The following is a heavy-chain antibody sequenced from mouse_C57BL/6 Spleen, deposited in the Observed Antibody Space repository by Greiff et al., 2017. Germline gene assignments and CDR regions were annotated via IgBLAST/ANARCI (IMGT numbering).Heavy chain of an antibody. D-gene: IGHD2-4*01. CDR3: ARDEDYQAWFAD. Sequence: EVQLVESGPGLVKPSQSLSLTCSVTGYSITSGYYWNWIRQFPGNKLEWMGYISYDGSNNYNPSLKNRISITRDTSKNQFFLKLNSVTTEDTATYYCARDEDYQAWFADWGQGTLVTVSA. CDR2: ISYDGSN. V-gene: IGHV3-6*01. J-gene: IGHJ3*01. CDR1: GYSITSGYY.